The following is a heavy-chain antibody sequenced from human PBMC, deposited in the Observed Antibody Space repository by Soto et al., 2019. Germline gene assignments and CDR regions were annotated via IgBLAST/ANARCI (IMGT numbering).Heavy chain of an antibody. CDR1: GFTFSSYG. CDR2: IWYDGSNK. Sequence: QVQLVESGGGVVQPGRSLRLSCAASGFTFSSYGMHWVRQAPGKGLEWVAVIWYDGSNKYYADSVKGRFTISRDNSKNALYLQMNSLSAEDTAVYYCARDYDSSGYPRYYCDYWGQGALVTVSS. CDR3: ARDYDSSGYPRYYCDY. D-gene: IGHD3-22*01. J-gene: IGHJ4*02. V-gene: IGHV3-33*01.